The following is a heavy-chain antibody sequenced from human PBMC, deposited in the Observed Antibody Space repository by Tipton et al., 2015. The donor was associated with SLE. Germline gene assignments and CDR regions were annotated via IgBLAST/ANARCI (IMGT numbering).Heavy chain of an antibody. J-gene: IGHJ3*02. V-gene: IGHV4-61*02. CDR1: GGSISSGSYY. CDR3: ARVPNSSWYGSALDI. Sequence: TLSLTCTVSGGSISSGSYYWSWIRQPAGKGLEWIGRIYSSGSTNYNPSLKSRVTISIDTSKNQFSLKLNSVTVADTAVYYCARVPNSSWYGSALDIWGQGTMVTVSS. CDR2: IYSSGST. D-gene: IGHD6-13*01.